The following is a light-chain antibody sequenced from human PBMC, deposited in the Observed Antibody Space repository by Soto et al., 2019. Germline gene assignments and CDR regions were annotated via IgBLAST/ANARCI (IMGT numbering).Light chain of an antibody. Sequence: QSVLTQPASVSGSPGQSITISCTGTSSDVGSYNFVSWYQQHPGKAPKVMIYEGSKRPSGVSNRFSGSKSGNKASLTTSGLQAEDEADYYCCSYAGSSIFVVFGGGTKLTVL. CDR1: SSDVGSYNF. V-gene: IGLV2-23*01. CDR2: EGS. CDR3: CSYAGSSIFVV. J-gene: IGLJ2*01.